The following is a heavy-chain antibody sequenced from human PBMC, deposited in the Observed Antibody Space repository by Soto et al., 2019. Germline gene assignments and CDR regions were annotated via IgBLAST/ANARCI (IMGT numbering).Heavy chain of an antibody. Sequence: SETLSLTCTVSGGSISSYYWSWIRQPPGKGLEWIGYIYYSGSTNYNPSLKSRVTISVDTSKNQFSLKLSSMTAADTAVYYCAGTGHLFDDWAQGISVTVCS. CDR3: AGTGHLFDD. V-gene: IGHV4-59*12. CDR1: GGSISSYY. CDR2: IYYSGST. J-gene: IGHJ4*02.